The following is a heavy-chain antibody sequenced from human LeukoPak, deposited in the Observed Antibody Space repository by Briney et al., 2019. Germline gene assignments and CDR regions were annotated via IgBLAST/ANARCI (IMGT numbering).Heavy chain of an antibody. CDR2: IYYSGST. CDR3: ARHYYYYYGMDV. Sequence: SETLSLTCTVSGGSISSYYWSWIRQPPGKGLEWIGYIYYSGSTNYNPSLKSRVTISVDTSKNQFSLKLSSVTAADTAVYYCARHYYYYYGMDVWGQGTTVTVSS. V-gene: IGHV4-59*08. CDR1: GGSISSYY. J-gene: IGHJ6*02.